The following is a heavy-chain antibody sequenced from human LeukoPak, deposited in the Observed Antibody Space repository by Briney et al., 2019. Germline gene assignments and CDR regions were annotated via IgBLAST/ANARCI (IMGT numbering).Heavy chain of an antibody. CDR2: ISNSGDAT. Sequence: GGSLRLSCAASGFTFSNYAMSWVRQAPGKGLEWVSTISNSGDATYYADSVKGRFTISRDNSKNTLYLQMNSLRAEDTAVYYCARAYYDSSAYYRFDYWGQGTLVTVSS. CDR1: GFTFSNYA. V-gene: IGHV3-23*01. CDR3: ARAYYDSSAYYRFDY. D-gene: IGHD3-22*01. J-gene: IGHJ4*02.